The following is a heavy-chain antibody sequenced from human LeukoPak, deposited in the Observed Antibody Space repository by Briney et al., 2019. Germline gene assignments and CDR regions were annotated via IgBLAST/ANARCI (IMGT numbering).Heavy chain of an antibody. CDR1: GGSISSGGYY. V-gene: IGHV4-31*03. J-gene: IGHJ4*02. CDR2: IYYSGST. Sequence: SQTLSLTCTVSGGSISSGGYYWSWIRQHPGKGLEWIGYIYYSGSTNYNPSLKSRVTISVDTSKNQFSLKLSSVTAADTAVYYCARHHVPFDWFEGWDYWGQGTLVTVSS. D-gene: IGHD3-9*01. CDR3: ARHHVPFDWFEGWDY.